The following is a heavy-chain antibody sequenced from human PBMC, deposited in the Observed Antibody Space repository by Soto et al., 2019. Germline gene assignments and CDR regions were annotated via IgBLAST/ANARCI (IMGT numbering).Heavy chain of an antibody. V-gene: IGHV3-21*01. CDR3: AREWVWYDILAGYYRWFDP. CDR1: EFTFSSYS. CDR2: ISSSSSYI. D-gene: IGHD3-9*01. J-gene: IGHJ5*02. Sequence: EVQLVESGGGLVKPGGSLRLSCAASEFTFSSYSMNWVRQAPGKGLEWVSSISSSSSYIYYADSVKGRFTISRDNAKNSLYLQMTSLRAEAKAGYYCAREWVWYDILAGYYRWFDPWGQGTLVTLSS.